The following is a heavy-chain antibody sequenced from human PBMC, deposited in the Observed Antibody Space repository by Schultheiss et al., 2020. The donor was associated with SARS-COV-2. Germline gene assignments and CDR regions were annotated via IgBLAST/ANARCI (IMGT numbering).Heavy chain of an antibody. V-gene: IGHV4-38-2*02. J-gene: IGHJ4*02. CDR1: GGSVSSGYY. D-gene: IGHD4-17*01. Sequence: SETLSLTCTVSGGSVSSGYYWGWIRQPPGKGLEWIGRIYTSGSTNYNPSLKSRVTMSVDTSKNQFSLKLSSVTAADTAVYYCARTADYGDYLDYWGQGTLVTVSS. CDR2: IYTSGST. CDR3: ARTADYGDYLDY.